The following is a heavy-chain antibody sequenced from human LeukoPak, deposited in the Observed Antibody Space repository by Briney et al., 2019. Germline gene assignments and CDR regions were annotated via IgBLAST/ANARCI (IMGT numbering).Heavy chain of an antibody. D-gene: IGHD5-18*01. CDR1: GLTVSGCS. CDR3: AREENGYSYGYAYYFDY. J-gene: IGHJ4*02. CDR2: IRSKDYTYAT. Sequence: GGSLKLSCVASGLTVSGCSMQWVRQASGKGPEWIGRIRSKDYTYATAYAASVTGRFTISRDDSKNTAYLQMNSLRAEDTAVYYCAREENGYSYGYAYYFDYWGQGTLVTVSS. V-gene: IGHV3-73*01.